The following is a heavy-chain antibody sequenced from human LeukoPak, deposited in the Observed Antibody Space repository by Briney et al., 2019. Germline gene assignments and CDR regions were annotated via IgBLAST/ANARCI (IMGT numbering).Heavy chain of an antibody. J-gene: IGHJ4*02. CDR3: ARVDYGDYGFDY. D-gene: IGHD4-17*01. CDR1: GFTFNSYW. Sequence: PGGSLRLSCAASGFTFNSYWMHGVRQAPGKGLEWVSVIYSGGSTYYADSVKGRFTISRDNSNNTLYLQMNSLRAEDTAVYYCARVDYGDYGFDYWGQGTLVTVSS. CDR2: IYSGGST. V-gene: IGHV3-66*01.